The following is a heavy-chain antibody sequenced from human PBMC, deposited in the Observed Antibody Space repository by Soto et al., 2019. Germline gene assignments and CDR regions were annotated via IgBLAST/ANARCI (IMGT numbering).Heavy chain of an antibody. CDR2: IYYSGST. V-gene: IGHV4-39*01. CDR3: ASIPSYDFWSGYSP. J-gene: IGHJ5*02. Sequence: PSETLSLTCTVSGGSISSSSYYWGWIRQPPGKGLEWIGSIYYSGSTYYNPSLKSRVTISVDTSKNQFSLKLSSVTAADTAVYYCASIPSYDFWSGYSPWGQGTLVTVSS. CDR1: GGSISSSSYY. D-gene: IGHD3-3*01.